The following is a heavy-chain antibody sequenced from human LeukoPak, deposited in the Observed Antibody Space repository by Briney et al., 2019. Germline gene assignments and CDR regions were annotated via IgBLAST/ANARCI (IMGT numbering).Heavy chain of an antibody. Sequence: GRSLRLSCAASGFTFSSYAKHWVRQAPGKGLEWVAVISYDGSNKYYADSVKGRFTISRDNSKNTLYLQMNSLRAEDTAVYYCARDRVGATDYFDYWGQGTLVTVSS. CDR2: ISYDGSNK. V-gene: IGHV3-30-3*01. D-gene: IGHD1-26*01. CDR1: GFTFSSYA. CDR3: ARDRVGATDYFDY. J-gene: IGHJ4*02.